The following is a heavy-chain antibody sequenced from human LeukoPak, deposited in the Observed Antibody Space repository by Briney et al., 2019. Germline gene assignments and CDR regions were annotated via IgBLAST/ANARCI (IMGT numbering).Heavy chain of an antibody. V-gene: IGHV1-69*13. CDR1: GYTFTSYY. D-gene: IGHD6-19*01. Sequence: SVKVSCKASGYTFTSYYMHWVRQAPGQGLEWMGGIIPIFGTANYAQKFQGRVTITADEYTSTAYMELSSLRSEDTAVYYCARDRGWYDDAFDIWGQGTMVTVSS. CDR3: ARDRGWYDDAFDI. J-gene: IGHJ3*02. CDR2: IIPIFGTA.